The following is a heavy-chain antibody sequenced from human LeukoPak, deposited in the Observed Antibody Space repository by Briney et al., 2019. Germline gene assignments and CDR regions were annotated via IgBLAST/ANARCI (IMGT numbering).Heavy chain of an antibody. D-gene: IGHD2-2*01. V-gene: IGHV4-61*03. CDR1: GGSIGSSSYC. CDR2: IYYSGST. J-gene: IGHJ4*02. Sequence: SSETLSLTCSVSGGSIGSSSYCWGWIRQPPGKGLEWIGYIYYSGSTNYNPSLKSRVTISVDTSKNHFSLKLSSVTAADTAVYYCARGGSTSWAKFDNWGQGTLVTVSS. CDR3: ARGGSTSWAKFDN.